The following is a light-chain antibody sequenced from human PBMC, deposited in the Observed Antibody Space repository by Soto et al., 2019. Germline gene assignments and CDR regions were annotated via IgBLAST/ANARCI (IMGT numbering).Light chain of an antibody. CDR3: QQYIRWPLT. CDR1: QSVSSN. CDR2: GAS. Sequence: EIVMTQSPATLSVSPGERATLSCRASQSVSSNLAWYQQKPGQAPSLLIYGASTRATGTPARFSVSGFGTAFTLTISSLQSEDFAVYYCQQYIRWPLTFGGGTKADIK. V-gene: IGKV3-15*01. J-gene: IGKJ4*01.